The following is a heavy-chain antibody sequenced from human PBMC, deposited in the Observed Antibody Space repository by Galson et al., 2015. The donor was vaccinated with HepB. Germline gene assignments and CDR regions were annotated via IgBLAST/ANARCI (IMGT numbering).Heavy chain of an antibody. J-gene: IGHJ4*02. V-gene: IGHV3-53*01. D-gene: IGHD3-10*01. CDR2: FDPEDGDP. CDR3: ARDHPHSGCDC. Sequence: GKGLEWMGGFDPEDGDPIYADSVKGRFTISRDNSKNTLYLQMNSLRAEDTAVYYCARDHPHSGCDCWGQGTLVTVSS.